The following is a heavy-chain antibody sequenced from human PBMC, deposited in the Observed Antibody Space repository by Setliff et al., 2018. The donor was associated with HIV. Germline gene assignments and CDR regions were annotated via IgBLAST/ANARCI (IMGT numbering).Heavy chain of an antibody. V-gene: IGHV5-51*01. CDR3: VRQEGGTTVITSASLDI. CDR1: GYSFTNYW. Sequence: PGESLKISCKGSGYSFTNYWINWVRQMPGKGLEWMGIIYPGDSDTRDSPSFQGQVTISADKSISTAYLQWSSLKASDTAMYYCVRQEGGTTVITSASLDIWGQGTMVTVSS. D-gene: IGHD4-17*01. J-gene: IGHJ3*02. CDR2: IYPGDSDT.